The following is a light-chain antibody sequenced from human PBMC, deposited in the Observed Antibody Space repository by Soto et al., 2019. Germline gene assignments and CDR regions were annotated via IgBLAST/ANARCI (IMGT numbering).Light chain of an antibody. CDR2: GAS. J-gene: IGKJ4*01. CDR1: QSVSSSY. V-gene: IGKV3-20*01. CDR3: QQYGSSPPELT. Sequence: EIVLTQSPGTLSLSPGARATLSCRASQSVSSSYLAWYQQKPGQAPRLLIYGASSRATGIPDRFSGSGSGTDFTLTISRLEPEDFAVYYCQQYGSSPPELTFGGGTKVEIK.